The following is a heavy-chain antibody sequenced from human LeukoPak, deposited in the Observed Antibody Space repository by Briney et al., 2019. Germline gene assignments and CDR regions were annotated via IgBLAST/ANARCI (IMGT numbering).Heavy chain of an antibody. CDR1: GYTFTSYD. D-gene: IGHD6-13*01. CDR3: ARHTLGQQPEYFQH. J-gene: IGHJ1*01. CDR2: MNPNSGNT. Sequence: ASVKVSCKASGYTFTSYDINWVRQATGQGLEWMGWMNPNSGNTGYAQKFQGRVTITRNTSISTAYMELSSLRSEDTAVYYCARHTLGQQPEYFQHWGQGTLVTVSS. V-gene: IGHV1-8*03.